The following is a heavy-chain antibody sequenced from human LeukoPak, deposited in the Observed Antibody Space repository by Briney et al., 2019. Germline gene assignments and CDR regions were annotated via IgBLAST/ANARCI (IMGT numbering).Heavy chain of an antibody. J-gene: IGHJ6*03. CDR1: GGTFSSYA. CDR2: IIPIFGTA. D-gene: IGHD1-26*01. CDR3: ATSLYSGSYWGYYYYYMDV. V-gene: IGHV1-69*05. Sequence: SVKVSCKASGGTFSSYAISWVRQAPGQGLEWMGGIIPIFGTANYAQKFQGRVTITTDEATSTAYMELSSLRSEDTAVYYCATSLYSGSYWGYYYYYMDVWGKGTTVTVSS.